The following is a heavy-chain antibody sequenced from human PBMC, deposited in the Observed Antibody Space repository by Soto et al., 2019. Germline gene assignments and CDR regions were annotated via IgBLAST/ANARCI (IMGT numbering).Heavy chain of an antibody. CDR1: GFTFSSYG. D-gene: IGHD3-16*01. CDR3: AKDLARGSWDSYYGMDV. Sequence: GGSLRLSCAASGFTFSSYGMHWVRQAPGKGLEWVAVISYDGSNKYYADSVKGRFTISRDNSKNTLYLQMNSLRAEDTVVYYCAKDLARGSWDSYYGMDVWGQGTTVTVSS. V-gene: IGHV3-30*18. CDR2: ISYDGSNK. J-gene: IGHJ6*02.